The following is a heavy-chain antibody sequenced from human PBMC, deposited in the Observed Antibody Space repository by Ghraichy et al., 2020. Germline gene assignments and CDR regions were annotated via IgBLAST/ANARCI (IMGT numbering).Heavy chain of an antibody. J-gene: IGHJ4*02. V-gene: IGHV3-66*01. CDR2: IYDGGRT. D-gene: IGHD3-16*01. CDR3: ARDLRGLGASGY. Sequence: GESLNISCAASGFIVSSNYISWVRQAPGKGLEWVSVIYDGGRTYYADSVKGRFTISRDNSNNTVFLQMNSLTAEDTAVYYCARDLRGLGASGYWGQGTLVSVSS. CDR1: GFIVSSNY.